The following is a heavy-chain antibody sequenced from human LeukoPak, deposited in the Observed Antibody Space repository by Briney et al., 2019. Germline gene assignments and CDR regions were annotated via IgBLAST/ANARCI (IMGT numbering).Heavy chain of an antibody. CDR2: MNPNSGNT. D-gene: IGHD2-15*01. V-gene: IGHV1-8*01. J-gene: IGHJ4*02. CDR3: ARDLHERVVAAMY. CDR1: GYTFTSYD. Sequence: ASVKVSCKASGYTFTSYDINWVRQATGQGLEWMGWMNPNSGNTGYAQKFQGRVTMTRNTSISTAYMELSSLRSDDTAVYYCARDLHERVVAAMYWGQGTLVTVSS.